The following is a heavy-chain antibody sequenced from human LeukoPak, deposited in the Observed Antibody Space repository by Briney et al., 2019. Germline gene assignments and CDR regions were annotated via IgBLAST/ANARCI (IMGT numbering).Heavy chain of an antibody. V-gene: IGHV1-69*04. CDR3: AFDTDSGYFP. CDR2: IIPILGIA. D-gene: IGHD5-12*01. J-gene: IGHJ5*02. CDR1: GGTFSSYA. Sequence: GASVKVSCEASGGTFSSYAISWVRQAPGQGLEWMGRIIPILGIANYAQKFQGRVTITADKSTSTAYMELSSLRSEDTAVYYCAFDTDSGYFPWGQGTLVTVSS.